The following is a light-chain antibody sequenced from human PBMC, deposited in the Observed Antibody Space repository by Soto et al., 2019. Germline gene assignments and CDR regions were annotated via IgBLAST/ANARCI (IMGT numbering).Light chain of an antibody. CDR3: QQRSNWPPIT. CDR1: QSVSSY. V-gene: IGKV3-11*01. Sequence: ELVFTHSPATLSLSPGERATLSCSASQSVSSYLAWYQQKPGQAPRLLIYDASNRATGIPARFSGSGSGTDFTLTISSLEPEDFAVYYCQQRSNWPPITFGQGTRLEIK. J-gene: IGKJ5*01. CDR2: DAS.